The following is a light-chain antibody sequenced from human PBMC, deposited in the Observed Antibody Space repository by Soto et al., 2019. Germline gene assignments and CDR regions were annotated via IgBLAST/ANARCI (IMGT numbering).Light chain of an antibody. J-gene: IGKJ2*01. CDR3: QEYRSAPRMYT. Sequence: DIQMTQSPSSLSASVGDAVTITCRASQGIRNFLAWYQQKPREVPKLLIYAASTLQSGVPSRFSGSVSGTDFTLTISSLQPEDVATYYCQEYRSAPRMYTFGQGTKVDIK. V-gene: IGKV1-27*01. CDR2: AAS. CDR1: QGIRNF.